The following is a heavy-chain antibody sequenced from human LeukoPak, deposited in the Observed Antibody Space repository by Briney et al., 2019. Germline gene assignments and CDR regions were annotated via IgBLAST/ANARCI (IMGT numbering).Heavy chain of an antibody. D-gene: IGHD6-19*01. Sequence: GGSLRLSCAASGFTFSSYGMHWVRQAPGKGLEWVAVIWYDGSNKYYADSVKGRFTISRDNSKNTLYLQTNSLRAEDTAVYYCAKDGYSSGWYSGWFDPWGQRTLVTVSS. J-gene: IGHJ5*02. CDR2: IWYDGSNK. V-gene: IGHV3-33*06. CDR3: AKDGYSSGWYSGWFDP. CDR1: GFTFSSYG.